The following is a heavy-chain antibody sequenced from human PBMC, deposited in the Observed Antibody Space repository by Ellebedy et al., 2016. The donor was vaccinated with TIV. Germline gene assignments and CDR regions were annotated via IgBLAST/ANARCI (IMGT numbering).Heavy chain of an antibody. CDR2: INHSGSA. D-gene: IGHD5-18*01. J-gene: IGHJ4*02. V-gene: IGHV4-34*01. CDR1: GWSFSDYY. Sequence: SETLSLTXAVYGWSFSDYYWSWIRQPPGKGLEWIGEINHSGSANYNPSLKSRVTMSVDTSKNQFSLKLSSVTAADTAVYYCARRDTYSFAYWGQGILVTVFS. CDR3: ARRDTYSFAY.